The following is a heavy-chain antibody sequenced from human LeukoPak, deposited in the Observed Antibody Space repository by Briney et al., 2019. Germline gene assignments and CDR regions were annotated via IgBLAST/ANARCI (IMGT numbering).Heavy chain of an antibody. CDR3: ARDRAYYYDSSGYYYFDH. J-gene: IGHJ4*02. CDR1: GFTFSDFW. CDR2: ISFSGSPT. V-gene: IGHV3-11*01. Sequence: PGGSLRLSCAASGFTFSDFWMSWVRQAPGKGLEWVSYISFSGSPTQYADSVKGRFTISRDNAKNSLYLQMNSLRDEDTAVYYCARDRAYYYDSSGYYYFDHWGQGTLVTVSS. D-gene: IGHD3-22*01.